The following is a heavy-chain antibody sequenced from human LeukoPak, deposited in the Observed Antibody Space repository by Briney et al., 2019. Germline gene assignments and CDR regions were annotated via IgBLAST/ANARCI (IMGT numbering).Heavy chain of an antibody. V-gene: IGHV4-39*07. CDR1: GGSISSSSYY. D-gene: IGHD2-15*01. J-gene: IGHJ6*03. CDR3: ASSLVVGDYYYYYMDV. CDR2: INHSGST. Sequence: SETLSLTCTVSGGSISSSSYYWSWIRQPPGKGLEWIGEINHSGSTNYNPSLKSRVTISVDTSKNQFSLKLGSVTAADTAVYYCASSLVVGDYYYYYMDVWGKGTTVTVSS.